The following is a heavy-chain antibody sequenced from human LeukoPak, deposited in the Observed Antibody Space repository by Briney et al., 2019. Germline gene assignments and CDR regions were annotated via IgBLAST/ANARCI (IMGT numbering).Heavy chain of an antibody. CDR1: GFTVSSNY. Sequence: GGSLRLSCAASGFTVSSNYMSWVRQAPGKGLEWVSVIYSGGSTYYADCVKGRFTISRGNSKNTLYLQMNSLRAEDTAVYYSASVAMGTILSPDYWGQGTLVPVSS. J-gene: IGHJ4*02. V-gene: IGHV3-66*02. CDR3: ASVAMGTILSPDY. D-gene: IGHD5-24*01. CDR2: IYSGGST.